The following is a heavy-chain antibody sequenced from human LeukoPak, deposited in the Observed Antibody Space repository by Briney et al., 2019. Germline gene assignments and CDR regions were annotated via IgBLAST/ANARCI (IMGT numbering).Heavy chain of an antibody. V-gene: IGHV3-23*01. Sequence: GSLGPPLAGLGFNFRSYAIGLVPQASGKGAGWGSANSGSGGSSDYADSVKGRLTISRDNSKNTLYLQMSCLRVEDTALYYCAKESYYDSSGCPAADYWGQGTLVTVSS. CDR3: AKESYYDSSGCPAADY. J-gene: IGHJ4*02. CDR1: GFNFRSYA. CDR2: NSGSGGSS. D-gene: IGHD3-22*01.